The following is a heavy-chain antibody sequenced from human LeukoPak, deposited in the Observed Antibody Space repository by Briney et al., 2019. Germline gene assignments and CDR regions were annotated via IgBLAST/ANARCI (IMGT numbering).Heavy chain of an antibody. CDR3: ARGYSSSLDPRVLGY. V-gene: IGHV1-2*02. D-gene: IGHD6-6*01. Sequence: ASVKVSCKASGYTFTGYYMHWVRQATGQGLEWMGWINPNSGGTNYAQTFQGRVTMTRDTSISTAYMELSRLRSDDTAVYYCARGYSSSLDPRVLGYWGQGTLVTVSS. CDR2: INPNSGGT. J-gene: IGHJ4*02. CDR1: GYTFTGYY.